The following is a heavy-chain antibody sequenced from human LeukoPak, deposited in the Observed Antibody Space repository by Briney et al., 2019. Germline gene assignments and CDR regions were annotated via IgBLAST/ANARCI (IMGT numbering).Heavy chain of an antibody. V-gene: IGHV3-23*01. CDR1: GFTFSSYA. CDR3: AKIPPYCSGGSCYPDY. J-gene: IGHJ4*02. D-gene: IGHD2-15*01. CDR2: ISGSGGST. Sequence: GGSLRLSCAASGFTFSSYAMSWVRQAPGKGLEWVSAISGSGGSTYYADSVKGRFTISRDNSKNTLYLQMNSLRAEDTAVYYCAKIPPYCSGGSCYPDYWGQGTLVTVSS.